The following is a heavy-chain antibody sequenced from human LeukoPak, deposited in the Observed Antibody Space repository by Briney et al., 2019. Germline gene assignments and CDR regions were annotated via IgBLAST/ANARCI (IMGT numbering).Heavy chain of an antibody. CDR3: VKDQSTTGTTLGFDY. V-gene: IGHV3-64D*06. D-gene: IGHD1-1*01. CDR2: ISSNGGST. J-gene: IGHJ4*02. CDR1: GFTFSSYA. Sequence: SGGSLRLSCSASGFTFSSYAMHWVRQAPGKGLEYVSAISSNGGSTYHADSVKGRFTISRDNSKNTLYLQMSSLRAEDTAGYYCVKDQSTTGTTLGFDYWGQGTLVTVSS.